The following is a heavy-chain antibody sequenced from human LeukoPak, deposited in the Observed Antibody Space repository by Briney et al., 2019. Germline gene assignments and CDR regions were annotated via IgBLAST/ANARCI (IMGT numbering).Heavy chain of an antibody. CDR3: ARSASALGYCSGGSCYSLDY. D-gene: IGHD2-15*01. Sequence: ASVKVSCKSSGGSFSSNAISWVRQTPGQGLEWMGGIIPLFSTTNYAQKFQGRVTITADESTNTAHLELSSLTSEDTAVYYCARSASALGYCSGGSCYSLDYWGQGTLVTVSS. J-gene: IGHJ4*02. CDR2: IIPLFSTT. CDR1: GGSFSSNA. V-gene: IGHV1-69*13.